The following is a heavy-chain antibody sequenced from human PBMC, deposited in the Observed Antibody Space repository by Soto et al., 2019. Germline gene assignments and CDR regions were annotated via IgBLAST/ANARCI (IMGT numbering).Heavy chain of an antibody. CDR3: ARGSFLEWSCMDV. Sequence: ASVKVSCKASGYTFNRYYMHWVRQAPGQGLEWTGMINPSGTITSYAQKFQGRVTMTRDTSTSTLYMELSSLRSEDTAVYYCARGSFLEWSCMDVWGQGTTVTVSS. J-gene: IGHJ6*02. V-gene: IGHV1-46*02. D-gene: IGHD3-3*01. CDR1: GYTFNRYY. CDR2: INPSGTIT.